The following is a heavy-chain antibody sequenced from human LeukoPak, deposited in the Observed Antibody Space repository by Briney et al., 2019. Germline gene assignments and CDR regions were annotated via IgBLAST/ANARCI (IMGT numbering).Heavy chain of an antibody. CDR2: IYYSGST. J-gene: IGHJ4*02. Sequence: SETLSLTXTVSGGSISSYYWSWIRQPPGKGLEWIGYIYYSGSTNYNPSLKSRVTISVDTSKNQFSLKLSSVTAADTAVYYCARQLWFGEYIDYWGQGTLVTVSS. V-gene: IGHV4-59*01. D-gene: IGHD3-10*01. CDR3: ARQLWFGEYIDY. CDR1: GGSISSYY.